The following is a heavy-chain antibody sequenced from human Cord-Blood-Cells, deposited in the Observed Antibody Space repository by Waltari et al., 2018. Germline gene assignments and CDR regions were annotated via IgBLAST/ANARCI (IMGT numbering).Heavy chain of an antibody. D-gene: IGHD6-13*01. CDR3: ARPYSSSWYFDY. CDR1: GYTFTRYA. CDR2: TNADNGNT. J-gene: IGHJ4*02. V-gene: IGHV1-3*01. Sequence: QVQLVQSGAEVKKPGASVKVSCKASGYTFTRYAIHSARQAPGQRLEWMGVTNADNGNTKYSQKFQGRVTITRDTSASTAYMELSSLSSEDTAVYYCARPYSSSWYFDYWGQGTLVTVSS.